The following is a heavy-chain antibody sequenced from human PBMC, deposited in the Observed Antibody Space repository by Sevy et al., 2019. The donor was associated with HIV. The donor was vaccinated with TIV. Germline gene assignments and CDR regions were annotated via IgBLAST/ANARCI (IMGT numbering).Heavy chain of an antibody. CDR1: GFTFSRYG. Sequence: GGSLRLSCAASGFTFSRYGMHWVRQAPGRGLEWVSFIWFDGTTKYYGDSVKGRFTISRDNSKNTLYLQMNSLRVEDTAVYYCAKGLGMVQGALLSDDTWGQGTMVTVSS. CDR3: AKGLGMVQGALLSDDT. J-gene: IGHJ3*02. D-gene: IGHD3-10*01. V-gene: IGHV3-30*02. CDR2: IWFDGTTK.